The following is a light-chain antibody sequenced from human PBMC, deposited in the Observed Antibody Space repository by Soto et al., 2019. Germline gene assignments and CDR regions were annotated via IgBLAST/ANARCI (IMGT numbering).Light chain of an antibody. V-gene: IGLV2-23*01. Sequence: QSVLTQPASVSGSPGQSITISCPGTSSYVGSYNLVSWYQQHPGKAPKLMIYEGSKRPSGVSNRLSGSKSGNTASLTISGLQAEDEADYYCCSYAGSSTFVFGTGTKVTVL. J-gene: IGLJ1*01. CDR1: SSYVGSYNL. CDR3: CSYAGSSTFV. CDR2: EGS.